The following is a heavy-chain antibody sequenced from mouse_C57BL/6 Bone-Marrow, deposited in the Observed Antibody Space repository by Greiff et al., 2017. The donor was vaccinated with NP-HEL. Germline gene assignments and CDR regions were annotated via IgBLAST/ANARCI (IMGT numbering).Heavy chain of an antibody. CDR3: ARHFSYGSWFAY. D-gene: IGHD2-1*01. V-gene: IGHV5-6*01. J-gene: IGHJ3*01. CDR1: GFTFSSYG. Sequence: EVQLVESGGDLVKPGGSLKLSCAASGFTFSSYGMSWVRQTPDKRLEWVATISSGGSYTYYPDSVKGRFTISRDNAKNTLYLQMSSLKSEDTAMYYCARHFSYGSWFAYWGQGTLVTVSA. CDR2: ISSGGSYT.